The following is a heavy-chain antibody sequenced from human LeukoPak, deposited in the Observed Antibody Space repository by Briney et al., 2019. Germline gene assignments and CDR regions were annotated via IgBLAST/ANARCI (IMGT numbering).Heavy chain of an antibody. CDR3: ARAPRGSSTWNIVY. J-gene: IGHJ4*02. CDR2: ISPYNGNT. D-gene: IGHD6-13*01. V-gene: IGHV1-18*01. Sequence: ASVKVSCKASGYTFNSYGISWVRQAPGQGLEWMGWISPYNGNTNYAQKFQGRVTMTTDTSTTTAYMELRSLGSDDTAVYYCARAPRGSSTWNIVYWGQGTLVTVSS. CDR1: GYTFNSYG.